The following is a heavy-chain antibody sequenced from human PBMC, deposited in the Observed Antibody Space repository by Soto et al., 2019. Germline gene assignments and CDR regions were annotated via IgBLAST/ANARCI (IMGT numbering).Heavy chain of an antibody. D-gene: IGHD6-6*01. CDR1: GGSFSGYY. CDR3: ARGRLYSSSSDY. CDR2: INHSGST. J-gene: IGHJ4*02. Sequence: SETLSLTCAVYGGSFSGYYWSWIRQPPGKGLEWIGEINHSGSTNYNPSLKSRVTISVDTSKNQFSLKLSSVTAADTAVYYCARGRLYSSSSDYWGQGTLVTVSS. V-gene: IGHV4-34*01.